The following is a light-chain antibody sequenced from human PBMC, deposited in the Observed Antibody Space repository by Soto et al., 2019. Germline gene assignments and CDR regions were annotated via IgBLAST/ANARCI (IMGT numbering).Light chain of an antibody. V-gene: IGKV1-27*01. J-gene: IGKJ3*01. CDR2: AAS. CDR1: QGISNY. CDR3: QKYNSAPPFT. Sequence: DIQMTQSPSSVSASVGDRVTITCRASQGISNYLAWYQQKPGKVPKLLIYAASTLQSGVPSRFSGSGSGTDFTLTISRLQPEDVATYYCQKYNSAPPFTVGPGTKVDIK.